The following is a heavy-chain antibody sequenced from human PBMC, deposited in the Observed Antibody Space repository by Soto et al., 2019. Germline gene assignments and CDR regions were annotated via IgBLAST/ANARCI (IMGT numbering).Heavy chain of an antibody. CDR1: GGSFSGYY. Sequence: KASETLSLTCAVYGGSFSGYYWSWIRQPPGKGLEWIGEINHSGSTNYNPSLKSRVTISVDTSKNQFSLKLSSVTAADTAVYYCAREGYCSGGSCYSRTLDYWGQGTLVTVS. D-gene: IGHD2-15*01. CDR3: AREGYCSGGSCYSRTLDY. J-gene: IGHJ4*02. V-gene: IGHV4-34*01. CDR2: INHSGST.